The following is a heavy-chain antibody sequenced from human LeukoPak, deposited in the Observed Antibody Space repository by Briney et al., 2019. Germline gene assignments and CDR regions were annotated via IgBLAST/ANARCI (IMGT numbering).Heavy chain of an antibody. Sequence: PGGSLRLSCEASGFTFSDCSMSWIRQAPGKGLEWVSYISYSGITIYYADSVKGRFTISRDNAKTSLFLQMDSLRAEDTAVYYCASGSAYYDSSGYYWGRFDYWGQGTLVTVSS. CDR3: ASGSAYYDSSGYYWGRFDY. J-gene: IGHJ4*02. V-gene: IGHV3-11*01. D-gene: IGHD3-22*01. CDR2: ISYSGITI. CDR1: GFTFSDCS.